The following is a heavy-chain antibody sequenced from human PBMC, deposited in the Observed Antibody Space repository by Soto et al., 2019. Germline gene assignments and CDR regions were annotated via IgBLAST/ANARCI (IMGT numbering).Heavy chain of an antibody. CDR1: GASINNNGYS. CDR2: NNNRADT. Sequence: SETLSLTCAVSGASINNNGYSWTWIRQHPGKGLEWIGTNNNRADTYYNPSLKSRLTISLDTSQNHFSLRLNAVTAADTAIDYCARGGSGWEALNWLDPWAQGIMVPVSS. V-gene: IGHV4-31*11. D-gene: IGHD6-19*01. CDR3: ARGGSGWEALNWLDP. J-gene: IGHJ5*02.